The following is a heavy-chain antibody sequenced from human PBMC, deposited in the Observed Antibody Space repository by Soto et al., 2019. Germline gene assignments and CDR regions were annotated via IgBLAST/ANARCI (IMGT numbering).Heavy chain of an antibody. CDR1: GFTFSSYD. Sequence: QVQLVESGGGVVQPGRSLRLSCAASGFTFSSYDMHWVRQTPGKGLEWVAVIRYDGSNKYYGDSVKGRFIISRDNSKNTVCLQRTSLRAGDTAVYYCATDRGDYSGSPDYWGQGTLVTVSS. CDR2: IRYDGSNK. D-gene: IGHD3-10*01. CDR3: ATDRGDYSGSPDY. J-gene: IGHJ4*02. V-gene: IGHV3-33*01.